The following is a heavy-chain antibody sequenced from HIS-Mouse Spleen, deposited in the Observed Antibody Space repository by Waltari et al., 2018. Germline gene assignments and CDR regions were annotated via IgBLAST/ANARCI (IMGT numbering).Heavy chain of an antibody. D-gene: IGHD1-26*01. Sequence: VQLQQWGAGLLKPSETLSLTCAVYGGSFSGYYGSRIRQPPGKGLEWIGEINHSGSTNYNPSLKSRVTISVDTSKNQFSLKLSSVTAADTAVYYCARGALRGSYYWGEYFQHWGQGTLVTVSS. CDR2: INHSGST. J-gene: IGHJ1*01. CDR3: ARGALRGSYYWGEYFQH. V-gene: IGHV4-34*01. CDR1: GGSFSGYY.